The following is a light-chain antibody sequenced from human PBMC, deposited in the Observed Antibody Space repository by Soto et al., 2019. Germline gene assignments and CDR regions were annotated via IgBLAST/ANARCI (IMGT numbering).Light chain of an antibody. CDR3: QQTYTTPRT. CDR1: QTVSTY. V-gene: IGKV1-39*01. J-gene: IGKJ1*01. CDR2: ATS. Sequence: QMTQSPSSLAASVGDSISLTCRASQTVSTYLNWYQQKPGKAPTLLISATSTLQSGVPSRFSGSGSGTEFTLTITSLQPEDFATYYCQQTYTTPRTFGQGTKVDIK.